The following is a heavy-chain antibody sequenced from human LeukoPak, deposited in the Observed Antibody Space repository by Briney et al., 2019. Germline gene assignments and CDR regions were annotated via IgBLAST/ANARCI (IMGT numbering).Heavy chain of an antibody. J-gene: IGHJ5*02. D-gene: IGHD1-26*01. CDR1: GGSISSSNW. V-gene: IGHV4-4*02. CDR3: ARLRLSGGSFSVGWFDP. Sequence: SETLSLTCAVSGGSISSSNWWSWVRQPPGKGLEWIGEIYHSGSTNYNPSLKSRVIISVDKSKNQFSLRLNSVTAADTAVYFCARLRLSGGSFSVGWFDPWGQGIQVTVSS. CDR2: IYHSGST.